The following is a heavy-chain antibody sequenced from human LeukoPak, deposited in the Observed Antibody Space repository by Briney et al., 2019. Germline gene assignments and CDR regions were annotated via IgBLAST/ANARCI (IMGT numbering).Heavy chain of an antibody. CDR3: ARAMGPMIVVWRAFDI. CDR1: GGTFSSYA. Sequence: ASVKVSCKASGGTFSSYAISWVRQAPGQGLEWMGGIIPIFGTANYAQKFQGRVTITADESTSTAYMELSSLRSEDTAVYYCARAMGPMIVVWRAFDIWGQGTMVTVSS. J-gene: IGHJ3*02. V-gene: IGHV1-69*13. D-gene: IGHD3-22*01. CDR2: IIPIFGTA.